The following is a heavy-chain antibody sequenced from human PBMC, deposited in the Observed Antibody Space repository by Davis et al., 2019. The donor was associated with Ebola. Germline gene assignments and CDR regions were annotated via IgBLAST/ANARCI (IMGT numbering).Heavy chain of an antibody. CDR2: ISGTGINT. CDR3: AKGRAIAARHFVDY. Sequence: GESLKISCAASGFTFTNYAMSWVRQAPGKGLEWVSTISGTGINTYYADSVKGRFTISRDNSKNTLYLLMNSLRAEDTAVYYCAKGRAIAARHFVDYWGQGTLVTVSS. D-gene: IGHD6-6*01. CDR1: GFTFTNYA. V-gene: IGHV3-23*01. J-gene: IGHJ4*02.